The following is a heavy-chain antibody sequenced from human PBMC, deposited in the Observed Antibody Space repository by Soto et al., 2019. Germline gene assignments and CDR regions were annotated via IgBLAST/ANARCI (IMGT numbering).Heavy chain of an antibody. CDR3: ARGGKGMAGTFVH. J-gene: IGHJ4*02. D-gene: IGHD1-20*01. Sequence: PGGSRIGSCGASGFTVCSTYMSWVRQAPGKGLEWVSIIFSSGESFYADYVKGRFTISRDSSDNTVYLQMNSLKAEDTAVYYCARGGKGMAGTFVHWGQGPLVTV. CDR2: IFSSGES. CDR1: GFTVCSTY. V-gene: IGHV3-53*01.